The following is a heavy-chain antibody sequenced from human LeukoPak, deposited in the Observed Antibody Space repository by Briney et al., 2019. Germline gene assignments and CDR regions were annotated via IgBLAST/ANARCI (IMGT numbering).Heavy chain of an antibody. J-gene: IGHJ4*02. CDR3: AKDPSSSVGHFDY. D-gene: IGHD6-19*01. Sequence: SGRSLRLSCAASGLTFSSYGMHWARQAPGKGLEWVAVISNDGSNKYYADSVKGRFTISRDNSKNTLYLQMNSLRAEDTAVYYCAKDPSSSVGHFDYWGQGTLVTVSS. CDR2: ISNDGSNK. V-gene: IGHV3-30*18. CDR1: GLTFSSYG.